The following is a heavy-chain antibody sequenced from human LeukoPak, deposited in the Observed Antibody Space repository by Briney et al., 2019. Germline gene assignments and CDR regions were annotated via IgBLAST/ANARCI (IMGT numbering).Heavy chain of an antibody. V-gene: IGHV4-59*12. CDR3: ARRSLRYFDWLLREDYFDY. CDR2: IYYSGST. Sequence: PSETLSLTCAVYGGSFSSYYWSWIRQPPGKGLEWNGYIYYSGSTNYNPSLKSRVTISVDTSKNQFSLKLSSVTAADMAVYYCARRSLRYFDWLLREDYFDYWGQGTLVTVSS. D-gene: IGHD3-9*01. J-gene: IGHJ4*02. CDR1: GGSFSSYY.